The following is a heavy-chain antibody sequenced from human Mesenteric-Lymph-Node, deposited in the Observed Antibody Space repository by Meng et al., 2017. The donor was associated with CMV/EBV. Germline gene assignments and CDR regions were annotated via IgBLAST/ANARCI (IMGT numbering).Heavy chain of an antibody. CDR3: AKSFDYGDNSAFAEYFHH. CDR1: GLTFSYYA. V-gene: IGHV3-23*01. Sequence: GGSLRLSCTPSGLTFSYYAMSWVRQAPGKGLEWVSAISGSGGGTYYADSVKGRFTISRDNSKNTLYLQMNSLRAEDTAVYYCAKSFDYGDNSAFAEYFHHWGQGTLVTVSS. CDR2: ISGSGGGT. J-gene: IGHJ1*01. D-gene: IGHD4/OR15-4a*01.